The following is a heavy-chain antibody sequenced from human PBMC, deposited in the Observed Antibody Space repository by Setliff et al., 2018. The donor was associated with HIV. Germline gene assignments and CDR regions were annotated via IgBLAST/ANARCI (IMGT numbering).Heavy chain of an antibody. Sequence: GASVKVSCKASGYTFSGYYLHWVRRAPGQGLEWMGWINPNSGATNYAQSFQGRVTMTRDTSISTAYMDLSSLTSDDTAVYYCALASIVSTARWNHWGQGTLVTVSS. V-gene: IGHV1-2*02. CDR1: GYTFSGYY. CDR2: INPNSGAT. D-gene: IGHD1-26*01. J-gene: IGHJ4*02. CDR3: ALASIVSTARWNH.